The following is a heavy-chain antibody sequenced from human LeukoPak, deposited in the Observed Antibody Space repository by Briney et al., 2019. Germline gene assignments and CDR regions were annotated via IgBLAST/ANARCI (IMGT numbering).Heavy chain of an antibody. Sequence: ASVKVSCKASGYTFTSYDINGVRQAAGQGLAGMGWMNPKNGNTGYAQKFQGRVTMTRNTSISTAYMELRSLRSEDTAVYYCARGLFRYCSSTSCPWGYWGQGTLVTVSP. CDR3: ARGLFRYCSSTSCPWGY. CDR1: GYTFTSYD. CDR2: MNPKNGNT. V-gene: IGHV1-8*01. D-gene: IGHD2-2*01. J-gene: IGHJ4*02.